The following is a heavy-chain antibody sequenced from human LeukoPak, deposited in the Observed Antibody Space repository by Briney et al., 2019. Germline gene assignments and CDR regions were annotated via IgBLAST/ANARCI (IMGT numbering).Heavy chain of an antibody. CDR1: GFTFSSYW. Sequence: GGSLRLSCAASGFTFSSYWMHWVRQAPSKGLEWVAFIRHDGSDKYYVDSVKGRFTISRDNSKNILYLQMNSLTTEDTAVYYCAKNRVGQTYADSFEIWGQGTMVSVCS. CDR3: AKNRVGQTYADSFEI. J-gene: IGHJ3*02. V-gene: IGHV3-30*02. CDR2: IRHDGSDK. D-gene: IGHD5-24*01.